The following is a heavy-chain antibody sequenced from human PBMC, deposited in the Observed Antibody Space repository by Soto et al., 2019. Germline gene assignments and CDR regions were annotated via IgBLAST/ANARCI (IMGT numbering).Heavy chain of an antibody. J-gene: IGHJ4*02. CDR1: GGAFTDYI. CDR2: IIPMFGTP. V-gene: IGHV1-69*13. Sequence: SVKVSCKASGGAFTDYIFDWVRQAPGQGLEWMGGIIPMFGTPKYAQKFQHRVTISADVSTGTAYMELTRLRFDDTAVYYCAGGRDQPPVGLYFESWGEGTRVPVSS. CDR3: AGGRDQPPVGLYFES. D-gene: IGHD1-26*01.